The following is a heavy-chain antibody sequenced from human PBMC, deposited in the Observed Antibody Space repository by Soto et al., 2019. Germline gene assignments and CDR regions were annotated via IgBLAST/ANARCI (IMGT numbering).Heavy chain of an antibody. CDR3: ARGEVDASNWFDP. V-gene: IGHV4-31*03. Sequence: QVQMQESGPGLVKPSQTLYLTCSVSGGSIIDSGSFYWNWIRQHPGKGLEWIGYIYYSGSTYYNRSLKSRATISLDTSKNQFSLKLTSVTAADTAIYYCARGEVDASNWFDPWGQGTLVTVSS. CDR2: IYYSGST. CDR1: GGSIIDSGSFY. D-gene: IGHD2-8*01. J-gene: IGHJ5*02.